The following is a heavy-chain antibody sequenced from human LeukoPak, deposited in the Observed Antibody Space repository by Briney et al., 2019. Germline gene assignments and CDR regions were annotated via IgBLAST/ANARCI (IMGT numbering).Heavy chain of an antibody. J-gene: IGHJ6*03. CDR1: GFTFSSYG. CDR3: AIIPSSSWYEYYYYYMDV. Sequence: PGRSLRLSCAASGFTFSSYGMHWVRQAPGKGLEWVAVISYDGSNKYYADSVKGRFTISRDNSKNTLYLQMNSLRAEDTAVYYCAIIPSSSWYEYYYYYMDVWGKGTTVTVSS. CDR2: ISYDGSNK. D-gene: IGHD6-13*01. V-gene: IGHV3-30*03.